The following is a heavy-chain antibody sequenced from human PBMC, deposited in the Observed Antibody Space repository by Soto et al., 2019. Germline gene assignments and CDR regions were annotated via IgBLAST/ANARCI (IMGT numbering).Heavy chain of an antibody. CDR2: ISSGSDTI. D-gene: IGHD6-13*01. V-gene: IGHV3-48*03. Sequence: EVQLVESGGGLVQPGGSLRLSCAASGFSFSTYEMNWVRQAPGKGLEWVAYISSGSDTIHYADSVRGRFTVSRDNAKNSLYLQINSLRVEDTALYYCARDSAAGGYWGQGTLVTVSS. J-gene: IGHJ4*02. CDR1: GFSFSTYE. CDR3: ARDSAAGGY.